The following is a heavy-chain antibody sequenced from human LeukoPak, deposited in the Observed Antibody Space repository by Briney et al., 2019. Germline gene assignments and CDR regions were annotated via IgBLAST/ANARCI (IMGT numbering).Heavy chain of an antibody. CDR1: GFTFSSYA. J-gene: IGHJ4*02. V-gene: IGHV3-23*01. D-gene: IGHD6-13*01. CDR3: AKDPGWWSSSWYYFDY. Sequence: GGSLRLSCAASGFTFSSYAMSWVRQAPGKWLEWVSAISGSGGSTYYADSVKGRFTISRDNSKNTLYLQMNSLRAEDTAVYYCAKDPGWWSSSWYYFDYWGQGTLVTVSS. CDR2: ISGSGGST.